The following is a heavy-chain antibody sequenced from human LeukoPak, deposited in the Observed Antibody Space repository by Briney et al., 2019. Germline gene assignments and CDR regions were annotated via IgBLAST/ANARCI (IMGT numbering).Heavy chain of an antibody. Sequence: PGGSLRLSCAASGFTFSSYAMHWVRQAPGKGLEYVSAISSNGGSTYYANSVKGRFTISRDNSKSTLYLQMGSLRAEDMAVYYCARDILTGYHDYWGQGTLVTVSS. J-gene: IGHJ4*02. CDR2: ISSNGGST. V-gene: IGHV3-64*01. CDR3: ARDILTGYHDY. CDR1: GFTFSSYA. D-gene: IGHD3-9*01.